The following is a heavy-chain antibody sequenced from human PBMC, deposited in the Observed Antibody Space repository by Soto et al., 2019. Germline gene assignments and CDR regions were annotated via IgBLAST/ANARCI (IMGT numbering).Heavy chain of an antibody. CDR2: IYYSGST. CDR1: GGSVSSGSYY. Sequence: QVQLQESGPGLVKPLETLSLTCTVSGGSVSSGSYYWSWIRQPPGKGLEWIGYIYYSGSTKYNPSLKSRVTLSVDTSKNQFSLKLSSVTAADTAVYSWARAGLGDGSDYWGQGTLVTVSS. CDR3: ARAGLGDGSDY. V-gene: IGHV4-61*01. J-gene: IGHJ4*02. D-gene: IGHD1-26*01.